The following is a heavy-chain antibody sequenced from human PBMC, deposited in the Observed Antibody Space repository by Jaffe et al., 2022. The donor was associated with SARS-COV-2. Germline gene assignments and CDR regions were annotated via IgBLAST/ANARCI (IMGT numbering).Heavy chain of an antibody. CDR3: ARRYSNSSPSYPFYYYGMDV. CDR2: ISTYNGNP. V-gene: IGHV1-18*01. CDR1: GYMFTSYG. Sequence: QVQLVQSGAEVKKPGASVKVSCKASGYMFTSYGISWVRQAPGQGLEWMGWISTYNGNPNYAQKLQDRVSMTTDTFTSTAYMELRSLRSDDTAVYYCARRYSNSSPSYPFYYYGMDVWGQGTTVTVSS. J-gene: IGHJ6*02. D-gene: IGHD6-13*01.